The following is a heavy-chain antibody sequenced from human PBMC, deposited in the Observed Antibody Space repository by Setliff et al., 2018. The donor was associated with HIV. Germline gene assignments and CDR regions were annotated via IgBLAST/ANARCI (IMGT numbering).Heavy chain of an antibody. CDR3: ASGPRRVTTIGYYLDY. D-gene: IGHD4-17*01. CDR2: IQPDDSDT. V-gene: IGHV5-51*01. Sequence: GESLKISCKGSGYTFTKYWIAWVRQMPGKGLEWMGIIQPDDSDTRYSPSFQGQVTISADKSISTAYLQWSSLKASDSAVFYCASGPRRVTTIGYYLDYWGQGTLVTVSS. CDR1: GYTFTKYW. J-gene: IGHJ4*02.